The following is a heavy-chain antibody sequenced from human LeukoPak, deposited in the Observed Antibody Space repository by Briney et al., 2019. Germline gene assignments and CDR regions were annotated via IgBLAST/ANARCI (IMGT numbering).Heavy chain of an antibody. Sequence: GALRLSCAASGLTFDDYAMHWVRQAPGKGLEWVSLISGDGGSTYYADSVKGRFTISRDNSKNSLYLQMNSLRTEDTALYYCAKDRSSSGYFYYFDYWGQGTLVTVSS. CDR2: ISGDGGST. D-gene: IGHD3-22*01. J-gene: IGHJ4*02. CDR1: GLTFDDYA. CDR3: AKDRSSSGYFYYFDY. V-gene: IGHV3-43*02.